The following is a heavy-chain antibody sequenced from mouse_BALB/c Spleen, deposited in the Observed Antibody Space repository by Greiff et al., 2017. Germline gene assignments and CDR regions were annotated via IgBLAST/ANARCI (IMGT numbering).Heavy chain of an antibody. D-gene: IGHD2-4*01. CDR1: GYTFTSYW. J-gene: IGHJ4*01. Sequence: QVQLQQSGAELAKPGASVKMSCKASGYTFTSYWMHWVKQRPGQGLEWIGYINPSTGYTEYNQKFKDKATLTADKSSSTAYMQLSSLTSEDSAVYYCARNLYYDYDMDYWGQGTSVTVSS. V-gene: IGHV1-7*01. CDR2: INPSTGYT. CDR3: ARNLYYDYDMDY.